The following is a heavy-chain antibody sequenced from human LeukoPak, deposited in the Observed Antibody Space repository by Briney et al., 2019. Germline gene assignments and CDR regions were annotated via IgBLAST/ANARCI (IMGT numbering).Heavy chain of an antibody. CDR1: GGSFSGYY. Sequence: SETLSLTCAVYGGSFSGYYWSWIRQPPGKGLEWIGEINHSGSTNYNPSLKSRVTISVDTSKNQFSLKLSSVTAADTAVYYCAKGRGKYCSSTSCVPGNYFDYWGQGTLLTVSS. D-gene: IGHD2-2*01. CDR2: INHSGST. V-gene: IGHV4-34*01. CDR3: AKGRGKYCSSTSCVPGNYFDY. J-gene: IGHJ4*02.